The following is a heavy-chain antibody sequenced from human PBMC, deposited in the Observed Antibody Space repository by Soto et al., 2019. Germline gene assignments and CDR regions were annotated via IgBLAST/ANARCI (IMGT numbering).Heavy chain of an antibody. CDR3: ARDFRMVRGVIIPSYFDY. CDR2: ISSSSSTI. CDR1: GFTFSSYS. J-gene: IGHJ4*02. Sequence: GGSLRLSCAASGFTFSSYSMNWVRQGPGKGLEWVSYISSSSSTIYYADSVKGRFTISRDNAKNSLYLQMNSLRAEDTAVYYCARDFRMVRGVIIPSYFDYWGQGTLVTVSS. D-gene: IGHD3-10*01. V-gene: IGHV3-48*01.